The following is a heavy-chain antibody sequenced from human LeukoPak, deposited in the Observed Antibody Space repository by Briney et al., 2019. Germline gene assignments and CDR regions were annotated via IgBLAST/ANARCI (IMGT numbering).Heavy chain of an antibody. D-gene: IGHD4-23*01. Sequence: GGSLRLSCAASGFTFINVWMSWVRQAPGKGLEWVSYISITSDKIYYADSVKGRFTISRDNARNSLYLQMNSLRDEDTAVYSCAREAYWGSSGKGFDSWGQGTLVIVSS. CDR2: ISITSDKI. J-gene: IGHJ4*02. CDR3: AREAYWGSSGKGFDS. CDR1: GFTFINVW. V-gene: IGHV3-48*02.